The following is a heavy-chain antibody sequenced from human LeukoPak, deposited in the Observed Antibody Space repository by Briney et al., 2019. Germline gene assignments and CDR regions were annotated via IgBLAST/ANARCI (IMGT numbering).Heavy chain of an antibody. Sequence: PGGSVRLSCAASGFDFNNYYMSWVRQAPGKGLEWLANIKFDGSDNYYVDSVKGRFTISRGNAKNSLHLQMSSLRAEDTAVYYCTRDEGATVATYRLDFWGQGTLVTVSS. CDR3: TRDEGATVATYRLDF. V-gene: IGHV3-7*01. D-gene: IGHD4-17*01. CDR2: IKFDGSDN. CDR1: GFDFNNYY. J-gene: IGHJ4*02.